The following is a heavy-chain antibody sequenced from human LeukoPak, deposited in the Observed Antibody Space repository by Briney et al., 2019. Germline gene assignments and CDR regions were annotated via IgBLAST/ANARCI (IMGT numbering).Heavy chain of an antibody. J-gene: IGHJ4*02. CDR1: GFTFSSYS. V-gene: IGHV3-48*02. CDR2: ICSSSSTM. Sequence: GGSLRLSCAASGFTFSSYSMNWVRQGPGKGLEWVSYICSSSSTMYYADSVKGRFTISRDNAKNSLYLQMNSLRDEDTAVYYCARAILPDGSGSCYFDYWGQGTLVTVSS. D-gene: IGHD3-10*01. CDR3: ARAILPDGSGSCYFDY.